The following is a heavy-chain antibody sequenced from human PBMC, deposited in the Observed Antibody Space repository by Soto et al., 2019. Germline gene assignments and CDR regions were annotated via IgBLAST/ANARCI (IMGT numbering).Heavy chain of an antibody. CDR2: IYYSGST. J-gene: IGHJ3*02. CDR1: GGSISSSSYY. CDR3: ARFLGDYYDSSGFDAFDI. Sequence: QLQLQESGPGLVKPSETLSLTCTVSGGSISSSSYYWGWIRQPPGKGLEWIGSIYYSGSTYYNPSLKSRVTLSVDTSQNQFSLKLSSVTAADTAVYYCARFLGDYYDSSGFDAFDIWGQGTMVTVSS. V-gene: IGHV4-39*01. D-gene: IGHD3-22*01.